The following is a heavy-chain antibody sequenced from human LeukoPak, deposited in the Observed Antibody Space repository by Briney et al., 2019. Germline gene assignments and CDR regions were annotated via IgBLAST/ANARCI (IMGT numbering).Heavy chain of an antibody. CDR1: GFTFSDHY. D-gene: IGHD3-22*01. V-gene: IGHV3-72*01. J-gene: IGHJ4*02. CDR2: TRNKANSYTT. Sequence: GGSLRLSCAGSGFTFSDHYMDWVRQAPGKGLEWVGRTRNKANSYTTEYAASVKGRFTISRDDSKNSLYLQMNSLKTEDTAVYYCARPIYYHDSSGFDYWGQGTLVTVSS. CDR3: ARPIYYHDSSGFDY.